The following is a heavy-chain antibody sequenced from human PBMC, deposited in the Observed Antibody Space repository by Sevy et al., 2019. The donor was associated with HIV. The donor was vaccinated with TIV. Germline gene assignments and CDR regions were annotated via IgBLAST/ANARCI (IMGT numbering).Heavy chain of an antibody. CDR3: AKDINRGCDGVNCYPYYYYFYGLDV. CDR2: VSWNSRNI. D-gene: IGHD2-21*01. Sequence: GGSLRLSCAASGFSFNDHAMHWVRQVPGKGLEWVSGVSWNSRNIGYGDSVKGRFTISRDNANHFLYLEMNSLRPEDTAFHYCAKDINRGCDGVNCYPYYYYFYGLDVWGQGTTVTVSS. CDR1: GFSFNDHA. V-gene: IGHV3-9*01. J-gene: IGHJ6*02.